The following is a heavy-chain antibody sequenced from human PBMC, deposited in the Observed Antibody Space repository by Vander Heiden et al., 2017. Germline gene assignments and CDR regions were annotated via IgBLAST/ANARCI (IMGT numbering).Heavy chain of an antibody. CDR2: IDGSGDST. V-gene: IGHV3-23*04. J-gene: IGHJ4*02. CDR3: AKDWGGYPHY. Sequence: DAQVVEYGGGLVQARGALRVSSSAPGIRLSILAMSSVRQAPGKGLEWVSTIDGSGDSTYYADSVKGWFTISRDNSKNTLYLQLNSLRADDTAIYYCAKDWGGYPHYWGQGTLGTVSS. D-gene: IGHD3-10*01. CDR1: GIRLSILA.